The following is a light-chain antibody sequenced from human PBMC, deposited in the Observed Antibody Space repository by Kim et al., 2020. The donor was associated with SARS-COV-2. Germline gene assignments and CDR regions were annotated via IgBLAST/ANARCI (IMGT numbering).Light chain of an antibody. J-gene: IGLJ2*01. CDR3: NSRDSSGNHVV. CDR2: GKN. CDR1: SLRSYF. V-gene: IGLV3-19*01. Sequence: ALGQTVRITCQGDSLRSYFATWYQQKPGQAPVLVICGKNNRPSGIPDRFSGSSSGSTASLTITGAQAEDEADYYCNSRDSSGNHVVFGGGTQLTVL.